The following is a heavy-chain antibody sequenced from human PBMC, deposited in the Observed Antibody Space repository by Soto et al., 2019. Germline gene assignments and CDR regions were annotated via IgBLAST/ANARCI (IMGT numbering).Heavy chain of an antibody. CDR2: ISYDGSNK. V-gene: IGHV3-30*18. Sequence: QVQLVESGGGVVQPGRSLRLSCAASGFTFSSYGVHWVRQAPGKGLEWVAVISYDGSNKYYADSVKGRFTISRDNSKNTLYLQMNSLRAEDTAVYYCAKGHASTAMVTGDYWGQGTLVTVSS. CDR1: GFTFSSYG. J-gene: IGHJ4*02. D-gene: IGHD5-18*01. CDR3: AKGHASTAMVTGDY.